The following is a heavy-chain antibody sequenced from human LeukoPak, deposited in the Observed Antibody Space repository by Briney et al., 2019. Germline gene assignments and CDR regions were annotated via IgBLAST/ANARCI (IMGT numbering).Heavy chain of an antibody. Sequence: PSETLSLTCSVSGGSISSSSYYWGWIRQPPGKGLEWIGRIYYSGSTYYNPSLKSQVTISVDTSKNQFSLKVSSVTAADTAVYYCARETYSAGAVDYWGQGSLVTVSS. J-gene: IGHJ4*02. CDR2: IYYSGST. D-gene: IGHD6-13*01. V-gene: IGHV4-39*01. CDR1: GGSISSSSYY. CDR3: ARETYSAGAVDY.